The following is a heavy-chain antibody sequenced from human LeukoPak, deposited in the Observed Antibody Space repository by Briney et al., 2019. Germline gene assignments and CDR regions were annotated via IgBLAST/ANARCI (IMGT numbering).Heavy chain of an antibody. V-gene: IGHV3-30*18. D-gene: IGHD6-19*01. J-gene: IGHJ4*02. CDR1: GFTFSSYG. Sequence: QPGRSLRLSCAASGFTFSSYGMHWVRQAPGKGLEWVAVISYDGSNKHYADSVKGRFTISRDNSKNTLYLQMNSLRAEDTAVYYCAKDQGIAVAVVDYWGQGTLVTVSS. CDR2: ISYDGSNK. CDR3: AKDQGIAVAVVDY.